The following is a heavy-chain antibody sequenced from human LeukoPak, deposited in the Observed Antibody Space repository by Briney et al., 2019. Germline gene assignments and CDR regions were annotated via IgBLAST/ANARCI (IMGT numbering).Heavy chain of an antibody. D-gene: IGHD1-26*01. CDR3: ARGQGATVPKVGKNWFDP. Sequence: SETLSLTCAVYVGSFSGYHWNWIRQPPGKGPEWIGEVNESGGTNINPPLRSRVILSVDTSMNQFSLKLISVTAADTGVYYCARGQGATVPKVGKNWFDPWGHGTRVIVSP. CDR1: VGSFSGYH. J-gene: IGHJ5*02. CDR2: VNESGGT. V-gene: IGHV4-34*01.